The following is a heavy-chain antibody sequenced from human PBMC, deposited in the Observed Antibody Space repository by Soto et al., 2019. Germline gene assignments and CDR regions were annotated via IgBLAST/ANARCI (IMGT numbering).Heavy chain of an antibody. CDR1: GFTFSSYS. D-gene: IGHD5-18*01. CDR3: ARERDTAMAPFEY. Sequence: GGSLRLSCAASGFTFSSYSMNWVRQAPGKGLEWVSSISSSSSYIYYADSVKGRFTISRDNAKNSLYLQMNSLRAEDTAVYYCARERDTAMAPFEYWGQGTLVTVSS. V-gene: IGHV3-21*01. CDR2: ISSSSSYI. J-gene: IGHJ4*02.